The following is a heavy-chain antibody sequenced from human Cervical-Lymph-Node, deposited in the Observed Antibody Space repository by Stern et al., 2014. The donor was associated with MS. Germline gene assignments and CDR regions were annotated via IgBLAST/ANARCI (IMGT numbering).Heavy chain of an antibody. CDR1: GFSLTTRGMC. CDR2: IDWHDDN. J-gene: IGHJ5*01. CDR3: ARSYSSIWPYNWFDS. D-gene: IGHD6-13*01. Sequence: QVTLKESGPALVKPTQTLTLTCTFSGFSLTTRGMCVSWIRQPPGKALEWLALIDWHDDNYYTTSLKTRLTISKDTSKNQVVLTMTNMDPVDTATYYCARSYSSIWPYNWFDSWGQGTLVTVSS. V-gene: IGHV2-70*01.